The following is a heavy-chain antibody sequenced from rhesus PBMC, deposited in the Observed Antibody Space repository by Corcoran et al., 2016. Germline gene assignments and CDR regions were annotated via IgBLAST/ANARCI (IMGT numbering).Heavy chain of an antibody. Sequence: VQLVQSWAEGKTPGASVKLPCQASGYAFTRSFIHGVRQAPGQLLEWMGGINPSNVNTGYAQKFQGRVTMTRDTSTSTAYMELSSLRSEDTAVYYCTRSYEVGLDSWGQGVVVTVSS. CDR2: INPSNVNT. CDR1: GYAFTRSF. V-gene: IGHV1S9*01. J-gene: IGHJ6*01. D-gene: IGHD3-40*01. CDR3: TRSYEVGLDS.